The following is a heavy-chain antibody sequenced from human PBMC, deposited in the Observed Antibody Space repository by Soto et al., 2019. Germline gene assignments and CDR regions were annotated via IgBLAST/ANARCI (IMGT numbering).Heavy chain of an antibody. V-gene: IGHV4-61*01. CDR3: ARGGSEYSSSPGAFDI. D-gene: IGHD6-6*01. J-gene: IGHJ3*02. CDR2: IYYSGST. CDR1: GGSVSSGSYY. Sequence: QVQLQESGPGLVKPSETLSLTCTVSGGSVSSGSYYWSWIRQPPGKGLEWIGYIYYSGSTNYNPSLKSRVTISVDTSKHQFSLKLSSVTAADTAVYYCARGGSEYSSSPGAFDIWGQGTMVTVSS.